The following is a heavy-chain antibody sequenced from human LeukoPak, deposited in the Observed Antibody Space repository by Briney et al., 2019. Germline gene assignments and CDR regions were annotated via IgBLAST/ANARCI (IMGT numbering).Heavy chain of an antibody. CDR2: IYYSGST. CDR1: GGSISSYY. V-gene: IGHV4-59*08. J-gene: IGHJ4*02. D-gene: IGHD6-6*01. CDR3: ARQYSSSSHFDY. Sequence: SETLSLTCTVSGGSISSYYWSWIRRPPGKGLEWIGYIYYSGSTNYNASLESRVTISVDTPKNQFSLKLSSVTAADAAVYYCARQYSSSSHFDYWGQGALVTVSS.